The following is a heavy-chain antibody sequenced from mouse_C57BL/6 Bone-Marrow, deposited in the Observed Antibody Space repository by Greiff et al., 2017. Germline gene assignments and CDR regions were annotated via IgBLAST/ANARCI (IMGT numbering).Heavy chain of an antibody. V-gene: IGHV3-6*01. D-gene: IGHD1-1*01. Sequence: EVQLQQSGPGLVKPSQSLSLTCSVTGYSITSGYYWNWIRQFPGNKLEWMGYISYDGSNNYNPSLKNRISITRDTSKNQFFLKLNSVTTEDTATYYCAREGYYGSEAMDYWGKGTSVTVSS. J-gene: IGHJ4*01. CDR2: ISYDGSN. CDR3: AREGYYGSEAMDY. CDR1: GYSITSGYY.